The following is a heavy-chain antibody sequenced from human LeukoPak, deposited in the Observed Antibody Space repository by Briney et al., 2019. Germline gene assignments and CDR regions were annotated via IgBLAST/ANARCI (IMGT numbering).Heavy chain of an antibody. J-gene: IGHJ3*02. V-gene: IGHV1-69*04. CDR3: ATFAGGMGTVWGPFDI. Sequence: SVKVSCKASGDSFSNSAISWVRQAPGQGLEWMGRIIPMVASAKIAQKFQGRVTMTADTSTGTAYMELSSLRSDDTALYYCATFAGGMGTVWGPFDIWGLGTVVTVAS. D-gene: IGHD5-24*01. CDR2: IIPMVASA. CDR1: GDSFSNSA.